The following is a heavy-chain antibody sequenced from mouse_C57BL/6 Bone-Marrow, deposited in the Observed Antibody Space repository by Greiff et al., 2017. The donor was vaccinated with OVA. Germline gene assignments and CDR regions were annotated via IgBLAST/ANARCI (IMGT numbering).Heavy chain of an antibody. CDR1: GYAFSSSW. D-gene: IGHD2-5*01. CDR3: ARVYYSNYGFAY. V-gene: IGHV1-82*01. J-gene: IGHJ3*01. Sequence: QVQLQQSGPELVKPGASVKISCKASGYAFSSSWMHWVKQRPGQGLEWIGRIYPGDGDTNYNGKFKGKATLTADKSSSTAYMQLSSLTSEDSAVYFCARVYYSNYGFAYWGQGTLVTVSA. CDR2: IYPGDGDT.